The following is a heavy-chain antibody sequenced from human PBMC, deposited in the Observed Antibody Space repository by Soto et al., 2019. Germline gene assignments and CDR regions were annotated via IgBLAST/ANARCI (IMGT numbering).Heavy chain of an antibody. CDR1: GFTVSSNY. Sequence: TGGSLRLSCAASGFTVSSNYMSWVRQAPGKGLEWVSVIYSGGSTYYADSVKGRFTISRDNSKNTLYLQMNSLRAEDTAVYYCARLYDSSGYYYGSGALDIWGQGTMVTVSS. J-gene: IGHJ3*02. CDR3: ARLYDSSGYYYGSGALDI. CDR2: IYSGGST. D-gene: IGHD3-22*01. V-gene: IGHV3-53*01.